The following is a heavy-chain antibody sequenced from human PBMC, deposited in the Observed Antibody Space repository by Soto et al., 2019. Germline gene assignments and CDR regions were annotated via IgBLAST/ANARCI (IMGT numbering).Heavy chain of an antibody. Sequence: QVQLVQSGAEVKKPGSSVKVSCKASGGTFSTYGITWVRQASGQGLEWMGGIIPISGSIKFAQKLQGRLTIIPDESTSTVYMDLSSLTSEDTAVYYCASRERVDAFDVWGQGTMVTVSS. CDR2: IIPISGSI. CDR1: GGTFSTYG. J-gene: IGHJ3*01. CDR3: ASRERVDAFDV. V-gene: IGHV1-69*01. D-gene: IGHD1-26*01.